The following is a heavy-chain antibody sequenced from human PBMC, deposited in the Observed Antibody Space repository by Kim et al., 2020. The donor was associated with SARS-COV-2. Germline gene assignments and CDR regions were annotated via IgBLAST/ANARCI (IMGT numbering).Heavy chain of an antibody. CDR2: IYYSGST. Sequence: SETLSLTCTVSGGSISSSSYYWGWIRQPPGKGLEWIGSIYYSGSTYYNPSLKSRVTISVDTSKNQFSLKLSSVTAADTAVYYCARQRLRSWFDPWGQGTLVTVSS. CDR3: ARQRLRSWFDP. CDR1: GGSISSSSYY. D-gene: IGHD6-19*01. V-gene: IGHV4-39*01. J-gene: IGHJ5*02.